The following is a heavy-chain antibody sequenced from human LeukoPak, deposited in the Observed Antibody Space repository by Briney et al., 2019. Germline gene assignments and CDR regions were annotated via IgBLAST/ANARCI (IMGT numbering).Heavy chain of an antibody. Sequence: PSETLSLTCAVYGGSFSGYYWSWIRQPPGKGLEWIGEINHSGSTNYNPSLKSRVTISVDTSKNQFSLKLSSVTAADTAVYYCARGPLITFGGVIVYNWFDPWGQGTLVTVSS. D-gene: IGHD3-16*02. CDR3: ARGPLITFGGVIVYNWFDP. V-gene: IGHV4-34*01. CDR2: INHSGST. J-gene: IGHJ5*02. CDR1: GGSFSGYY.